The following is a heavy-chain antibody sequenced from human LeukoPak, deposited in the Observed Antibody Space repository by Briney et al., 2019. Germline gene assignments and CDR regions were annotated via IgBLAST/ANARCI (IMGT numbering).Heavy chain of an antibody. D-gene: IGHD2-2*01. V-gene: IGHV4-59*01. CDR3: ARAGYCSSTSCYHDAFDI. CDR2: IYYSGST. J-gene: IGHJ3*02. Sequence: PSETLSLTCTVSGGSISSYYWSWIRQPPGKGLEWMGYIYYSGSTNYNPSLKSRVTISVDTSKNQFSLKLSSVTAADTAVYYCARAGYCSSTSCYHDAFDIWGQGTMVTASS. CDR1: GGSISSYY.